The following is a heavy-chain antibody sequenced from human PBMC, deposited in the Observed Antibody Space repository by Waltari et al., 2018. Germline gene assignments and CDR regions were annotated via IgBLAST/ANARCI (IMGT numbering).Heavy chain of an antibody. CDR1: GFRLGSTA. D-gene: IGHD1-20*01. CDR3: AKPFYNWDDPLDS. Sequence: VQLLESVGDFVKPGRSLSLSGARAGFRLGSTAINWVRQAPGTGLEWVAAISVSDDTYYALSVDGRFTISRDTSRNTVYLHMNSLRAEDTAVYYCAKPFYNWDDPLDSWGQGTLVTVSS. J-gene: IGHJ4*02. V-gene: IGHV3-23*01. CDR2: ISVSDDT.